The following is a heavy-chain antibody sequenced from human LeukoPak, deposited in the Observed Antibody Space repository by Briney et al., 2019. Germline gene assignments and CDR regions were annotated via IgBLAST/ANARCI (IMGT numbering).Heavy chain of an antibody. J-gene: IGHJ4*02. D-gene: IGHD5-12*01. Sequence: EASVKVSCKASGYTFTSYGISWVRQATGQGLEWMGWMNPNSGNTGYAQKFQGRVTMTRDTSISTAYMDLSSLRSDDTAVYFCARGSVLEGYVYWGQGTLVTVSS. CDR1: GYTFTSYG. V-gene: IGHV1-8*02. CDR3: ARGSVLEGYVY. CDR2: MNPNSGNT.